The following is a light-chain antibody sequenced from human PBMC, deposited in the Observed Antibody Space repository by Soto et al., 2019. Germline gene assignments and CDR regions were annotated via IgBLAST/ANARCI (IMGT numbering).Light chain of an antibody. CDR2: QVT. CDR1: SSDVGTRNF. J-gene: IGLJ1*01. Sequence: QSALTQPASVSGSPGQSNTISCTGTSSDVGTRNFVSWYQQHPGKAPKLMIYQVTNRPSGVSNRFSGSKSGNTASLTISGLQAEDEADYYCSSYTDSTNYVFGTGTKVTVL. CDR3: SSYTDSTNYV. V-gene: IGLV2-14*01.